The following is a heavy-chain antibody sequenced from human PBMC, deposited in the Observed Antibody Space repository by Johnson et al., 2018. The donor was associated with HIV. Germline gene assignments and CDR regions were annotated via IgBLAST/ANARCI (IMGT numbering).Heavy chain of an antibody. J-gene: IGHJ3*02. V-gene: IGHV3-20*04. CDR3: ARGKGAAVGLDAFDI. CDR1: GFTFDDYG. Sequence: VQLVESGGGAVRPGGSLRISCAASGFTFDDYGMSWVRQAPGKGLEWVSGINWSGGSTGYADSMKGRFTISRDNARNSLYLQMNSLRAEDTACYFCARGKGAAVGLDAFDIWGQGTMVTVSS. D-gene: IGHD6-13*01. CDR2: INWSGGST.